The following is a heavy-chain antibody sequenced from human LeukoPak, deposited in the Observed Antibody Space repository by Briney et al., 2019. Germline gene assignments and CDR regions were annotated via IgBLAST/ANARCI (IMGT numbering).Heavy chain of an antibody. CDR3: ARDRGVVATGYYYYLMDV. J-gene: IGHJ6*03. V-gene: IGHV4-4*07. D-gene: IGHD5-12*01. CDR2: VYNSIDT. CDR1: GVSTSNYY. Sequence: SETLSLACNVSGVSTSNYYWSWIRQPAGKGLEWIGRVYNSIDTKYNPSLKSRVTMSVDTSKNQFSLKLSSVTAADTAVYYCARDRGVVATGYYYYLMDVWGRGTTVTVSS.